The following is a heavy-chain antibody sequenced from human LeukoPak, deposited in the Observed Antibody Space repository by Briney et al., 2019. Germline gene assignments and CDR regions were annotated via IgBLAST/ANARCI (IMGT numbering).Heavy chain of an antibody. D-gene: IGHD3-9*01. Sequence: GGSLRLSCEASGFTFSTYPMRWVREAPDKGLEWVAMISYHGSNEYYADSVKGRFTISRDNSKNTLYLQMNNPRVDDTAIYYCARVHDTTGYYHYFDSWGQGTLVTVSS. CDR3: ARVHDTTGYYHYFDS. V-gene: IGHV3-30*04. CDR1: GFTFSTYP. J-gene: IGHJ4*02. CDR2: ISYHGSNE.